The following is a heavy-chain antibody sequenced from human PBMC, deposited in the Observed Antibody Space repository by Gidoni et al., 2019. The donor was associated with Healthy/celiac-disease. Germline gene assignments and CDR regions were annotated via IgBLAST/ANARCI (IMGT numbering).Heavy chain of an antibody. Sequence: QLQLQESGPGLVKPSETLSLTCTVSGGSISSSSYYWGWIRQPPGKGLEWIGSIYYSGSTYYNPSLKSRVTISVDTSKNQFSLKLSSVTAADTAVYYCARHSMTNQPPLWGQGTLVTVSS. CDR3: ARHSMTNQPPL. J-gene: IGHJ4*02. V-gene: IGHV4-39*01. CDR1: GGSISSSSYY. CDR2: IYYSGST.